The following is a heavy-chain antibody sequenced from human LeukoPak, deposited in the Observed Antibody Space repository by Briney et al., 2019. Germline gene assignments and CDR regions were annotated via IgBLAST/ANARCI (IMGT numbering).Heavy chain of an antibody. J-gene: IGHJ4*02. CDR1: GGSFSTYY. D-gene: IGHD6-13*01. CDR3: ATGYTSNCPYN. CDR2: INHSGST. Sequence: SETLSLTCAVYGGSFSTYYWNWIRQSPGKGLEWIGEINHSGSTNSNPSLKSRVTISVDTSKNQFSLKLRSVTAADTAVYYCATGYTSNCPYNWGQGTLVTVSS. V-gene: IGHV4-34*01.